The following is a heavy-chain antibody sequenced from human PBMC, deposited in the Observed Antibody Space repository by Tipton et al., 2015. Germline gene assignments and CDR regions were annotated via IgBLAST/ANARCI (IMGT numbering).Heavy chain of an antibody. J-gene: IGHJ5*02. CDR1: GDSISSPSYY. Sequence: TLSLTCTVSGDSISSPSYYWGWVRQPPGKGLEWIGNIYYRGISYYNMSLKSRVIMSVATSENQFSLKVTSVTAADTAVYYCARVFRGANGGLAFDPWGQGTLVTVSS. CDR3: ARVFRGANGGLAFDP. D-gene: IGHD3-10*01. V-gene: IGHV4-39*01. CDR2: IYYRGIS.